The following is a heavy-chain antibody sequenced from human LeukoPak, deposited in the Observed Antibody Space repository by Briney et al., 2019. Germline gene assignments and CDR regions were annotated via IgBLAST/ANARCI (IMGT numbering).Heavy chain of an antibody. J-gene: IGHJ3*02. CDR1: GYTFTTYY. V-gene: IGHV1-46*01. Sequence: ASVKVSCKASGYTFTTYYMHWVRQAPGQGLEWMGIINHSGGSTDYAQKFQGRVTMTRDTSTSTVYMELSSLRSEGTAVYYCARGAGYLGAFDIWGQGTVVTVSS. CDR3: ARGAGYLGAFDI. D-gene: IGHD3-22*01. CDR2: INHSGGST.